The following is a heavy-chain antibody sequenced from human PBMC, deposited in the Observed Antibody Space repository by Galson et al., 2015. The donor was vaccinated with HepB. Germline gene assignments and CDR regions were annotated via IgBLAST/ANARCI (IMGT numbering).Heavy chain of an antibody. V-gene: IGHV3-48*03. J-gene: IGHJ4*02. CDR1: GFTFSSYE. Sequence: SLRLSCAASGFTFSSYEMNWVRQAPGKGLEWVSYISSSGSTIYYADSVKGRFTISRDNAKNSLYLQMNSLRAEDTAVYYCARALRGYSYGYVFRFGFDYWGQGTLVTVPS. CDR3: ARALRGYSYGYVFRFGFDY. CDR2: ISSSGSTI. D-gene: IGHD5-18*01.